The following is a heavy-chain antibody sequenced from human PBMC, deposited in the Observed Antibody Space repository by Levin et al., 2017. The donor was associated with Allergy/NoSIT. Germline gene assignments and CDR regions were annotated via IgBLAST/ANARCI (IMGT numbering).Heavy chain of an antibody. D-gene: IGHD2-2*01. CDR2: IYYSGST. CDR1: GGSISSYY. V-gene: IGHV4-59*01. J-gene: IGHJ5*02. Sequence: ESLKISCTVSGGSISSYYWSWIRQPPGKGLEWIGYIYYSGSTNYNPSLTSRVTISVDTSKNQFSLKLSSVTAADTAVYYCARMYCSSTSCYAGMGLNWFDPWGQGTLVTVS. CDR3: ARMYCSSTSCYAGMGLNWFDP.